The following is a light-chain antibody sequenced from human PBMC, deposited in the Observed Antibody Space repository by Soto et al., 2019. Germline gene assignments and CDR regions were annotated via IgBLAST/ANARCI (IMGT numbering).Light chain of an antibody. Sequence: DIQMTQSPSSLSASVGDRVTITCRASQTISTYLNWYQQKPGKAPKLLIYAASTLQSGVPSKFSGSGSGTDFTLTIGSLQPEDFATYFCQQSHGIPYTFGQGTKLEIK. V-gene: IGKV1-39*01. J-gene: IGKJ2*01. CDR2: AAS. CDR3: QQSHGIPYT. CDR1: QTISTY.